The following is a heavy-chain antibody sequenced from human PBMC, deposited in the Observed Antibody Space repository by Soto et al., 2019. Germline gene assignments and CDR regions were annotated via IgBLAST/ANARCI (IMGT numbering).Heavy chain of an antibody. V-gene: IGHV2-70*11. CDR2: IDWDDDK. CDR3: ARSRSYDILTGYQNAFDI. D-gene: IGHD3-9*01. Sequence: ESGPTLVNPTQTLTMTCTFSGFSLSTSGMCVSWIRQPPGKALEWLARIDWDDDKYYSTSLKTRLTISKDTSKNQVVLTMTNMDPVDTATYYCARSRSYDILTGYQNAFDIWGQGTMVTVSS. CDR1: GFSLSTSGMC. J-gene: IGHJ3*02.